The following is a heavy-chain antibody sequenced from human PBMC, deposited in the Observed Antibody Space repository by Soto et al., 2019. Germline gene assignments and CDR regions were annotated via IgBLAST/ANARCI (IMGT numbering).Heavy chain of an antibody. CDR3: AKELMLAAGSWLTSDQPYYGMDV. CDR1: GFTSSHYA. Sequence: EVQLLESGRGLVQSGGSLRVSCAASGFTSSHYAMSWVRQAPGKGLEWVSSIIGSGVRTYYADSVQGRFTISRDNSKNMLYLQMDSLRAEDTAIYYCAKELMLAAGSWLTSDQPYYGMDVWGQGTTVTVSS. CDR2: IIGSGVRT. D-gene: IGHD6-13*01. J-gene: IGHJ6*02. V-gene: IGHV3-23*01.